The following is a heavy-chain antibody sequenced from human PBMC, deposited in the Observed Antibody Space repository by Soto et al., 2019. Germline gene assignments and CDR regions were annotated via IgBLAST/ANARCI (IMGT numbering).Heavy chain of an antibody. CDR3: AKDRYSMATFSDY. J-gene: IGHJ4*02. D-gene: IGHD5-12*01. Sequence: EVQLVESGGGLVQPGRSLRLSCAASGFRFDGYAMHWVRQVPGKGLEWVSGISWNSGSIAYADSVKGRFTIYRDNAKNSLYLQMNSLRGEDTALYYCAKDRYSMATFSDYWGQGTLVTVSS. CDR2: ISWNSGSI. CDR1: GFRFDGYA. V-gene: IGHV3-9*01.